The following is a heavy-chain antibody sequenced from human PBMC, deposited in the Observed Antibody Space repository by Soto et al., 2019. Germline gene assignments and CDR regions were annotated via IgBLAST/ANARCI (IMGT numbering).Heavy chain of an antibody. J-gene: IGHJ3*02. Sequence: ASVKVSCKASGYTFTSYYMHWVRQAPGQGLEWMGIINPSGGSTSYAQKFQGRVTMTRDTSTSTVFIELSSLRSEDTAVYYCARDLDPSYYYDSSGYPDAFDIWGQGTMVTVSS. CDR2: INPSGGST. CDR1: GYTFTSYY. D-gene: IGHD3-22*01. CDR3: ARDLDPSYYYDSSGYPDAFDI. V-gene: IGHV1-46*01.